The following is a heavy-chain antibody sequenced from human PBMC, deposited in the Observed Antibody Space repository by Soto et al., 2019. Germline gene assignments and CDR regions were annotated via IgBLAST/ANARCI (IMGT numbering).Heavy chain of an antibody. CDR1: GYTFTSYG. CDR2: ISAYNGNT. V-gene: IGHV1-18*04. J-gene: IGHJ4*02. D-gene: IGHD5-18*01. Sequence: ASVKVSCKASGYTFTSYGISWVRQAPGQGLEWMGWISAYNGNTNYAQKLQGRVTMTTDTSTSTAYMELRSLRSDDTAVYYCASLRSYGFYFDYWGQGTLVTVSS. CDR3: ASLRSYGFYFDY.